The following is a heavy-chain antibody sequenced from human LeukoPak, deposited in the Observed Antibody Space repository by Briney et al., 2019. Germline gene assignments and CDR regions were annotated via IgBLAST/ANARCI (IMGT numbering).Heavy chain of an antibody. Sequence: QPGGSLRLSCTPSGFSFRNNYIDWVRQAPGKGLEWVGRIRRKEDNFATEYAASVKGRFTISRDDSKDSVFLQMNSLNAEDTAIYYCTREYYWKFDIWGQGVLVTVSS. J-gene: IGHJ4*02. CDR3: TREYYWKFDI. D-gene: IGHD1-20*01. V-gene: IGHV3-72*01. CDR1: GFSFRNNY. CDR2: IRRKEDNFAT.